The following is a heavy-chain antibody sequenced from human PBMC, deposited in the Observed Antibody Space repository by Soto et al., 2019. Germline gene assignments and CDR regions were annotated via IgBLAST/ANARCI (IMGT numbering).Heavy chain of an antibody. D-gene: IGHD3-10*01. Sequence: QVQLVQSGAEVKRPGSSVKVSCRASGDTFSNFSVNWVRQAPGHGLEWMGGIIPLFRLADYAQKFQGRLTITADHSTSTTFMELNSLTSEDTAFYYCARGGTLIRGAPQVDWFDPWGQGTLVIVSS. CDR3: ARGGTLIRGAPQVDWFDP. CDR1: GDTFSNFS. J-gene: IGHJ5*02. V-gene: IGHV1-69*17. CDR2: IIPLFRLA.